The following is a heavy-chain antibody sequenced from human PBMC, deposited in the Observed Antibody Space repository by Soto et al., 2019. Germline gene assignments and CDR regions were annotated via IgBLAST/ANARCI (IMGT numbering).Heavy chain of an antibody. J-gene: IGHJ6*02. CDR3: AKGAGFYYYYYGMDV. D-gene: IGHD6-13*01. CDR2: ISGSGGST. CDR1: GFTFSSYA. Sequence: GGSLRLSCAASGFTFSSYAMSWVRQAPGKGLEWVSAISGSGGSTYYADSAKGRFTISRDNSKNTLYLQMNSLRAEDTAVYYCAKGAGFYYYYYGMDVWGQGTTVTVSS. V-gene: IGHV3-23*01.